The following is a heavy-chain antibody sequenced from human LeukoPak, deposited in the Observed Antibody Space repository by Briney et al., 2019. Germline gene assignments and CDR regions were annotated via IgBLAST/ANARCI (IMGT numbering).Heavy chain of an antibody. V-gene: IGHV3-48*01. CDR1: GFTFSSYG. D-gene: IGHD3-16*02. J-gene: IGHJ4*02. CDR2: ISSSSSTI. CDR3: ASGRGLSDY. Sequence: GGSLRLSCAASGFTFSSYGMTWVRQAPGKGLEWVSYISSSSSTIYYADSVKGRFTISRDNAKNSLYLQLNSLRAEDTAVYYCASGRGLSDYWGQGTLVTVSS.